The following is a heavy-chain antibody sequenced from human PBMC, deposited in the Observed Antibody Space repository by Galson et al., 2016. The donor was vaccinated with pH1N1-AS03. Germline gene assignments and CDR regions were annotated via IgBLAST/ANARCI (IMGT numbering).Heavy chain of an antibody. CDR3: SRRISVTGREFDA. D-gene: IGHD6-19*01. CDR2: MYPANFDT. CDR1: AYTFANYW. J-gene: IGHJ5*02. Sequence: QSGAEGKKPGESLKISCKASAYTFANYWIVWVRQMPGKGLEWMGIMYPANFDTRYSPSFHGHVTISADTSINTAYLQWSSLSASDTAMYYSSRRISVTGREFDAWGQGTLVTVSS. V-gene: IGHV5-51*01.